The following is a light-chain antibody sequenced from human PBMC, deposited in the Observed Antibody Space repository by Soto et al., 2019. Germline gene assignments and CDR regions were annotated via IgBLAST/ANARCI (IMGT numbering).Light chain of an antibody. CDR1: QGIRND. J-gene: IGKJ1*01. CDR3: LQDYNYPWT. CDR2: AAS. V-gene: IGKV1-6*01. Sequence: AFLMTQSPSSLSASVGDRVTITCRASQGIRNDLGWYQQKPGKAPKLLIYAASSLQSGVPSRFSGSGSGTDFTLTISSLQPEDFATYYCLQDYNYPWTFGQGTMVEIK.